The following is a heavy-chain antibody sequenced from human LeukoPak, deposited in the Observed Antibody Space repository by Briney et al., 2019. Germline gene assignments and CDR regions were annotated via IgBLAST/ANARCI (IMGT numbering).Heavy chain of an antibody. V-gene: IGHV3-20*04. CDR1: GFTFDDYG. J-gene: IGHJ3*02. CDR3: ARENYYDSPGGAFDI. Sequence: PGGSLRLSCAASGFTFDDYGMSWVRQAPGKGLEWVSGINWNGGSTGYADSVKGRFTISRDNAKNSLYLQMNSLRAEDTALYYCARENYYDSPGGAFDIRGQGTMVTVSS. D-gene: IGHD3-22*01. CDR2: INWNGGST.